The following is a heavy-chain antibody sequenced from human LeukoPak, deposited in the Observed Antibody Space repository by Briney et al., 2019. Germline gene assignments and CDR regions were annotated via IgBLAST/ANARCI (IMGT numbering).Heavy chain of an antibody. CDR2: ISGSGGST. D-gene: IGHD3-3*01. Sequence: PGGSLRLSCAASGFTFSSNAVSWVRQAPGKGLEWVSAISGSGGSTYYADSVKGRFTISRDNSKNTLYLQMNSLRAEDTAVYYCAKGSGYYPILDYWGQGTLVTVSS. CDR1: GFTFSSNA. V-gene: IGHV3-23*01. CDR3: AKGSGYYPILDY. J-gene: IGHJ4*02.